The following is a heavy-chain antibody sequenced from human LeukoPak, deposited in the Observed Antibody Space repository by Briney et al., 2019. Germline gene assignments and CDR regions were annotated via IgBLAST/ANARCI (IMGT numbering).Heavy chain of an antibody. Sequence: GGSLRLSCAASGFTFSSYSMNWVRQAPGKGLEWVSSISSSSSYIYYADSVKGRCTISRDNAKNSLYLQMNSLRAEDTAVYYCARESGTGAFDIWGQGTMVTVSS. D-gene: IGHD3-10*01. CDR1: GFTFSSYS. V-gene: IGHV3-21*01. J-gene: IGHJ3*02. CDR3: ARESGTGAFDI. CDR2: ISSSSSYI.